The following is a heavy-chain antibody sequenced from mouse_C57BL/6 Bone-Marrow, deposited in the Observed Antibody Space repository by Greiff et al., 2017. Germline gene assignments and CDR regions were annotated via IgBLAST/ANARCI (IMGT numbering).Heavy chain of an antibody. CDR3: ARSFTTVPTTERYFDV. Sequence: VKLMESGPGLVQPSQSLSITCTVSGFSLTSYGVHWVRQSPGKGLEWLGVIWSGGSTDYNAAFISRLSISNDNSKSQVFFKMNSLHADDTAIYYCARSFTTVPTTERYFDVWGTGTTVTMSS. CDR1: GFSLTSYG. CDR2: IWSGGST. V-gene: IGHV2-2*01. J-gene: IGHJ1*03. D-gene: IGHD1-1*01.